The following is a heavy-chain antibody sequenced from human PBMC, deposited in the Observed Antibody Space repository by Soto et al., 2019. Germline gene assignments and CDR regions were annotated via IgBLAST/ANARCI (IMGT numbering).Heavy chain of an antibody. J-gene: IGHJ4*02. D-gene: IGHD4-17*01. CDR2: ISGSGGST. CDR3: ARPGLDYGDYVYGY. Sequence: GGSLRLSCAASGFTFSSYAMSWVRQAPGKGLGWVSAISGSGGSTYYADSVKGRFTISRDNSKNTLYLQMNSLRAEDTAVYYCARPGLDYGDYVYGYWGQGTLVTISS. CDR1: GFTFSSYA. V-gene: IGHV3-23*01.